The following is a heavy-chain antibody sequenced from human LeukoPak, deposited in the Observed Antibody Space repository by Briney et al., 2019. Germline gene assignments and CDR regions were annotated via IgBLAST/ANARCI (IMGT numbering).Heavy chain of an antibody. J-gene: IGHJ6*03. CDR1: GGTFSSYA. CDR3: ARGNITMVRGVIRPDYYYYYMDV. V-gene: IGHV1-69*05. CDR2: IIPIFGTA. Sequence: SVKVSCKASGGTFSSYAISWVRQAPGQGLEWMGGIIPIFGTANYAQKFQGRVTITTDESTGTAYMELSSLRSEDTAVYYCARGNITMVRGVIRPDYYYYYMDVWGKGTTVTVSS. D-gene: IGHD3-10*01.